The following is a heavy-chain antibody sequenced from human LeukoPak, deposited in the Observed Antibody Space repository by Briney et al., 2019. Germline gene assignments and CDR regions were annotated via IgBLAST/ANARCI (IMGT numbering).Heavy chain of an antibody. V-gene: IGHV3-74*01. CDR2: TTTDGSGT. CDR1: GFTFSSYW. Sequence: GGSLRLSCAASGFTFSSYWMHWVRQAPGKGLVWVSRTTTDGSGTTYADSVKGRFTISRDNAKNMLYLQMNSLRAEDTAVYYCARVSRWFDPWGQGTLVTVSS. J-gene: IGHJ5*02. CDR3: ARVSRWFDP.